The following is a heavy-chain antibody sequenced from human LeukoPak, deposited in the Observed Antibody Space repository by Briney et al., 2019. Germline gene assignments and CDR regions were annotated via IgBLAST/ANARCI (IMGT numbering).Heavy chain of an antibody. Sequence: PSETLSLTCTVSGGSISSYYWSGIRQPPGKGLEWIGYIYYSGSTNYNPSLKSRVTISVDTSKNQFSLKLNSVTAADTAVYYCAGSYYYDTNGPDYFDYWGQGTLVTVSS. CDR3: AGSYYYDTNGPDYFDY. CDR1: GGSISSYY. J-gene: IGHJ4*02. V-gene: IGHV4-59*01. CDR2: IYYSGST. D-gene: IGHD3-22*01.